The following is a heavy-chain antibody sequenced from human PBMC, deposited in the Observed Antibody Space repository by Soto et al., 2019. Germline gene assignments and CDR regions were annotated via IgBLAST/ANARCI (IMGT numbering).Heavy chain of an antibody. CDR3: AKDSSYRGIYTGRFDY. V-gene: IGHV3-30*18. CDR1: GFIFSSYA. J-gene: IGHJ4*02. D-gene: IGHD1-26*01. CDR2: ISNDGSNK. Sequence: QVQLVESGGDVVQPGRSLRLSCAASGFIFSSYAIHWVRQAPGKGLEWVAVISNDGSNKYYADSVKGRFTISRDNSNSTLHLQMNNLRAEDTAVYYCAKDSSYRGIYTGRFDYWGQGTLVTVSS.